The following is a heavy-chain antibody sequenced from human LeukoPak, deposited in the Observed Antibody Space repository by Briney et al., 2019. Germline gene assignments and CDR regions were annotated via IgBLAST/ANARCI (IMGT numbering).Heavy chain of an antibody. V-gene: IGHV3-23*01. CDR2: ITDSGFTT. J-gene: IGHJ4*02. CDR3: ANAGFCSSTTCYNPFDH. CDR1: GFTFSSYA. D-gene: IGHD2-2*02. Sequence: GGSLRLSCAASGFTFSSYAMSWVRQAPGKGLEWVSGITDSGFTTFYADSVKGRFTISRDNSKNTLYLQMNSLRAEDTAVYYCANAGFCSSTTCYNPFDHWGQGTLVTVSS.